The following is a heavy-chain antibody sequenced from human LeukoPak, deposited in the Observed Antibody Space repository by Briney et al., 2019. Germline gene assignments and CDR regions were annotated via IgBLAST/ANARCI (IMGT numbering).Heavy chain of an antibody. D-gene: IGHD3-22*01. CDR1: GYTFTGYY. CDR3: ARDGESPGYYYDSSGYCDY. V-gene: IGHV1-2*02. CDR2: INPNSGGT. Sequence: ASVTVSCKASGYTFTGYYMHWVRQAPGQGLEWMGGINPNSGGTKYAQKFQGRVTITRDTSISTACMELSRLRSDDTAVYYCARDGESPGYYYDSSGYCDYWGQGTLVTVSS. J-gene: IGHJ4*02.